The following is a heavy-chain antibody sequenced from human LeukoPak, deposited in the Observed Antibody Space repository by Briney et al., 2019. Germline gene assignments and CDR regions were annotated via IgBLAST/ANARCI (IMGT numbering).Heavy chain of an antibody. J-gene: IGHJ4*02. Sequence: SETLSLTCTVSGGSISRSTSYWGWIRQPPGKGREWIGHIYYSGSTYYNPSLKSRVTISVDTSKNQFSLKLISVTAADTAVYYCASTRPDYYDSSGYYYWGQGTLATASS. CDR2: IYYSGST. V-gene: IGHV4-39*01. CDR3: ASTRPDYYDSSGYYY. D-gene: IGHD3-22*01. CDR1: GGSISRSTSY.